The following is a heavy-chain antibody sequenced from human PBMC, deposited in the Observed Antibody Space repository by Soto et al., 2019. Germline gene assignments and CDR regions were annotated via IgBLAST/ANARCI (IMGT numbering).Heavy chain of an antibody. CDR1: GFTFSSYW. D-gene: IGHD2-8*01. V-gene: IGHV3-7*03. CDR3: AREDCTNGVCYTGWFDP. CDR2: IKQDGSEK. Sequence: EVQLVESGGGLVQPGGSLRLSCAASGFTFSSYWMSWVRQAPGKGLEWVANIKQDGSEKYYVDSVKGRFTISRDNAKNSLYLQMNSLRAEDTAVYYCAREDCTNGVCYTGWFDPWGQGTLVTVSS. J-gene: IGHJ5*02.